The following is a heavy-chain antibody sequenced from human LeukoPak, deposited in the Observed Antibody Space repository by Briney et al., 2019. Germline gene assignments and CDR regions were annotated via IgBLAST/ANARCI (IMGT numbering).Heavy chain of an antibody. CDR3: AREMFRGHNWFDP. CDR2: INPHSGDT. J-gene: IGHJ5*02. V-gene: IGHV1-2*02. Sequence: GASVTVSFTSSVYIFTAYYMHWVRQAPGQGLEWMGWINPHSGDTDYAQKFQGRVTMTRDTSISTAYMELSWLRSDDTAVYYCAREMFRGHNWFDPWGQGTLVTVSS. CDR1: VYIFTAYY. D-gene: IGHD3-10*02.